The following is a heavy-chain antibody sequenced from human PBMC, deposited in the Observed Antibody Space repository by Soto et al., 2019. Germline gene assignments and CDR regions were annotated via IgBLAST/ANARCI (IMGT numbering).Heavy chain of an antibody. CDR2: VDPSRGSA. V-gene: IGHV1-46*01. CDR3: ARPLIGNTVDL. J-gene: IGHJ3*01. Sequence: QAHLLQSGAEVKKPGASVKVSCKASGYTFINYFIHWVRQAPGQRLEWIGIVDPSRGSADYAQKFSGRVTMTTDVSTRTFFMDLSSLRSEDTAVYYCARPLIGNTVDLWGQGTTVIVAS. D-gene: IGHD1-7*01. CDR1: GYTFINYF.